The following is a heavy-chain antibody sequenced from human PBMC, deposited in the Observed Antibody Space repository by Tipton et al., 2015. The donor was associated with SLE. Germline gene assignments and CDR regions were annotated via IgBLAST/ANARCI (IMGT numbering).Heavy chain of an antibody. D-gene: IGHD3-3*01. CDR1: GYSISSGYY. CDR3: ARDGDDFWSGYYPDASDI. V-gene: IGHV4-38-2*02. Sequence: LRLSCTVSGYSISSGYYWGWIRQPPGKGLEWIGSIYHSGSTYYNPSLKSRVTISIDTSKNQFSLKLSSETAADTAVYYCARDGDDFWSGYYPDASDIWGQGTMVTVSS. CDR2: IYHSGST. J-gene: IGHJ3*02.